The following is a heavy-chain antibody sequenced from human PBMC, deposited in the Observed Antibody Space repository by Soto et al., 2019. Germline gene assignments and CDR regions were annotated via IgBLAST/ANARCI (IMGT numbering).Heavy chain of an antibody. CDR1: GFTFSSYA. CDR2: ISGSGGST. CDR3: AKGDGVTTNYLDY. V-gene: IGHV3-23*01. Sequence: EVQLLESGGGLVQPGGSLRLSCAASGFTFSSYAMSWVRQAPGKGLEWVSAISGSGGSTYYPDSVKGRFTISRDNSKNTLYLQMNSLRAEDTAVYYCAKGDGVTTNYLDYWGQGTLVTVSS. D-gene: IGHD2-21*02. J-gene: IGHJ4*02.